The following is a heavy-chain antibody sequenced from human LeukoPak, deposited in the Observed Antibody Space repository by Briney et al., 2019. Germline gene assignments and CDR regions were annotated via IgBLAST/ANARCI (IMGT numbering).Heavy chain of an antibody. CDR2: IKKDGNEI. V-gene: IGHV3-7*01. CDR1: GFTFSDYW. Sequence: AGGSLRLSCAASGFTFSDYWMSWIRQAPGKGLEWVANIKKDGNEIYYLDSVKGRFTISRDNAQNSLYLQLNSLRAEDTAVYFCVRGGYYFDYWGQGTLVTVSS. D-gene: IGHD3-16*01. J-gene: IGHJ4*02. CDR3: VRGGYYFDY.